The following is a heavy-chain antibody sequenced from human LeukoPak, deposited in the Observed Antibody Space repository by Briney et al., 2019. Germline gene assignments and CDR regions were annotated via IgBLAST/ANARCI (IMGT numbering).Heavy chain of an antibody. Sequence: PSETLSLTCAVSGYSISSGYYWGWIRQPPGKGLEWIGSIYHSGSTYYNPSLKSRVTISVDTSKNQFSLKLSSVTAADTAVYYCARAPETATMREFDYWGQGTLVTVSS. CDR3: ARAPETATMREFDY. CDR2: IYHSGST. V-gene: IGHV4-38-2*01. J-gene: IGHJ4*02. D-gene: IGHD5-24*01. CDR1: GYSISSGYY.